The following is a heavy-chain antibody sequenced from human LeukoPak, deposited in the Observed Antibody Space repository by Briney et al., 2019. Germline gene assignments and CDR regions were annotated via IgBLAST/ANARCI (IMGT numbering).Heavy chain of an antibody. J-gene: IGHJ4*02. CDR1: GYSFSNYW. Sequence: PGESLKISCKGSGYSFSNYWLGWVRQMPGKGLEWMGLIYPGDSDTRYSPSFQGQVTISADKPISTAYLQWSSLKASDTAMYYCARRGYYYDSSAYYYYFDYWGQGTLVSVSS. CDR3: ARRGYYYDSSAYYYYFDY. V-gene: IGHV5-51*01. D-gene: IGHD3-22*01. CDR2: IYPGDSDT.